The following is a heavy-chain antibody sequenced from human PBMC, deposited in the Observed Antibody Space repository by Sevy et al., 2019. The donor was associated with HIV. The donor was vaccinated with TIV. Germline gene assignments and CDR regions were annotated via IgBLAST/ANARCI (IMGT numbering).Heavy chain of an antibody. CDR1: GGSINSDH. CDR3: ARRNDFAI. J-gene: IGHJ3*02. CDR2: VYYIGGT. Sequence: SETLSLTCTVSGGSINSDHWNWIRQPPGKGLEWIGYVYYIGGTNYNPSLKNRVTISLDRTKNQFSLKLTSVTAADTAVYYCARRNDFAIWGQGTMVTVSS. V-gene: IGHV4-59*08.